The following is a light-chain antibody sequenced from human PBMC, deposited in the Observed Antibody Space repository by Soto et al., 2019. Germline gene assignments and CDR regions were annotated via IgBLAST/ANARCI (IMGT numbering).Light chain of an antibody. CDR1: SSNLGSNY. Sequence: QSVLTQPPSASGTPGQRVTISCSGSSSNLGSNYVYWYQQLPGTAPKLLIYRNNQRPSGVPDRFSGSKSGTSASLAISGLLSEDEADYYCAAWDDSLSGVVFGGGTKVTVL. CDR2: RNN. V-gene: IGLV1-47*01. J-gene: IGLJ2*01. CDR3: AAWDDSLSGVV.